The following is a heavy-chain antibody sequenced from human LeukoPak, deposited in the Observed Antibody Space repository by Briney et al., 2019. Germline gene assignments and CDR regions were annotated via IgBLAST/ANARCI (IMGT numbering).Heavy chain of an antibody. CDR1: GVTFRSYA. CDR2: ISGSGPVT. J-gene: IGHJ4*02. Sequence: PGGSLRLSCAACGVTFRSYAMTGVRQATGEGLEWGSNISGSGPVTYYARSVEGRCTVSRDHSKSMHFLQLSSLRAEVKAVYFCAKGHAYGDYDLDHWGQGALVTVFS. D-gene: IGHD4-17*01. V-gene: IGHV3-23*01. CDR3: AKGHAYGDYDLDH.